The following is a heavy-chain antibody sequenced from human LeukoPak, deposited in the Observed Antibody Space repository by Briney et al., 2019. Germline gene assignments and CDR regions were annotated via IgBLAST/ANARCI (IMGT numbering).Heavy chain of an antibody. CDR2: IYYTGST. D-gene: IGHD3-3*01. J-gene: IGHJ4*02. Sequence: PSETLSLTCTVSGDSISSYYWSWIRQPPGKGLEWIGYIYYTGSTNYNPSLKSRVTISVDTSKNQFSLRLSSVTAADTAVYYCARHDLWNHPPDYWGQGTLVTASS. CDR1: GDSISSYY. CDR3: ARHDLWNHPPDY. V-gene: IGHV4-59*08.